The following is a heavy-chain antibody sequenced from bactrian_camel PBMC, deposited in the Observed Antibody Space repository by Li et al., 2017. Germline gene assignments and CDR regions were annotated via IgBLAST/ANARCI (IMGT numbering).Heavy chain of an antibody. J-gene: IGHJ4*01. CDR1: GFTFSSYA. D-gene: IGHD3*01. V-gene: IGHV3S42*01. CDR3: AAGGSLYDLQRVRPKY. CDR2: IRDDGTGQ. Sequence: DVQLVESGGGLVQPGGSLRLSCAASGFTFSSYAMNWVRQAPGKGVEWLCTIRDDGTGQSCASYAKERFTISRDNAKNTLYLQLNSLKTEDTAVYYCAAGGSLYDLQRVRPKYWGQGTQVTVS.